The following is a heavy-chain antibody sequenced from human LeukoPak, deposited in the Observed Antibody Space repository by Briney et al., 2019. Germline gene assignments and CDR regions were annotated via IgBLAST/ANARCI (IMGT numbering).Heavy chain of an antibody. V-gene: IGHV4-39*01. CDR3: ARGGTWATIIS. Sequence: SETLSLTCTVSGGSISGSSYYWGWIRQPPGKGLEWIGSIYYSGSTYYNPSLKSRVTISVDTSKNQFSLKLSSVTAADTAVYYCARGGTWATIISWGQGTLVTVSS. J-gene: IGHJ5*02. CDR2: IYYSGST. D-gene: IGHD1-26*01. CDR1: GGSISGSSYY.